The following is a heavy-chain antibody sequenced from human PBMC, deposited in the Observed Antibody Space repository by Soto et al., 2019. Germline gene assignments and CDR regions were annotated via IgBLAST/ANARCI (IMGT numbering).Heavy chain of an antibody. CDR2: ISSSSSYI. CDR1: GFTFSSYS. D-gene: IGHD6-6*01. J-gene: IGHJ6*02. V-gene: IGHV3-21*01. Sequence: GGSLRLSCAASGFTFSSYSMNWVRQAPGKGLEWVSSISSSSSYIYYADSVKGRFTISRDNAKNSLYLQMNSLRAEDTAVYYCARGYSSSARYYYYGMDVWGQGTTVTAP. CDR3: ARGYSSSARYYYYGMDV.